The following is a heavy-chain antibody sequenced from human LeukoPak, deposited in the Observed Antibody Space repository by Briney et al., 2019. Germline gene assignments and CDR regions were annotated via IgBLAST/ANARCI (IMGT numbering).Heavy chain of an antibody. D-gene: IGHD2-2*01. V-gene: IGHV1-18*01. CDR2: ISAYNGNT. CDR1: GYTFTSYG. Sequence: ASVEVSCKASGYTFTSYGISWVRQAPGQGLEWMGWISAYNGNTNYAQKLQGRVTVTTDTSTSTAYMELRSLRSDDTAVYYCARVGYCSSTSCYGNWFDPWGQGTLVTVSS. J-gene: IGHJ5*02. CDR3: ARVGYCSSTSCYGNWFDP.